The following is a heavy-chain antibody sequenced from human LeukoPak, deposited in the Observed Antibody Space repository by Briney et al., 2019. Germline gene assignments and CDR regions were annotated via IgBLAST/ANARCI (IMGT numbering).Heavy chain of an antibody. CDR3: ARDAECQLGLIDY. J-gene: IGHJ4*02. CDR1: GFTFSSYS. D-gene: IGHD1-14*01. Sequence: GGSLRLSCAASGFTFSSYSRNWVRQAPGKGLEWVSSISSSRSNIYYADSEKGGFTISRDNAKDSLYLQMNSLRAEDTAVYYCARDAECQLGLIDYWGQGTLVTVSS. V-gene: IGHV3-21*01. CDR2: ISSSRSNI.